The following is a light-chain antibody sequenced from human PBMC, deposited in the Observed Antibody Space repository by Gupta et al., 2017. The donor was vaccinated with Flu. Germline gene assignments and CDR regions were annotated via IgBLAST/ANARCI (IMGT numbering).Light chain of an antibody. CDR3: QQYHNWPRALT. J-gene: IGKJ4*01. Sequence: RATLSCRASQTINSDLAWYQQKPGQAPRLLIYGTSIRATGIPARFSGTGSGTEFTLTISSLQSEDFALYYCQQYHNWPRALTFGGGTKVEIK. CDR2: GTS. CDR1: QTINSD. V-gene: IGKV3-15*01.